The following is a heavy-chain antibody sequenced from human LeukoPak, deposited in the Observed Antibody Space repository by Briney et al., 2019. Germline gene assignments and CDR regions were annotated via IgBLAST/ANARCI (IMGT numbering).Heavy chain of an antibody. CDR3: AKRADGCSGVSCYYYYMDV. CDR2: ISGVGDST. J-gene: IGHJ6*03. CDR1: RFTFSNYA. Sequence: GGSLRLSCAASRFTFSNYAMNWVRQAPGHGLEGVSTISGVGDSTYYTESGKGRFTMARDSSKSTVYLQMNSLRVEDTAIYYCAKRADGCSGVSCYYYYMDVWGKGTTVTVSS. D-gene: IGHD2-15*01. V-gene: IGHV3-23*01.